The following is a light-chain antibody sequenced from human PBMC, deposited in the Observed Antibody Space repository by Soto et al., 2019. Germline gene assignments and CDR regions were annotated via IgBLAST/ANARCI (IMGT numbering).Light chain of an antibody. Sequence: IQLTQSPSSLSASVGDRVTITCRANEGINTYLAWYQQKPGKAPKLLIYAASSLQSGVPSRFSGSGSGTEFTLTISSLQPDDFATYYCQQHQSYWSFGQGTKVDI. J-gene: IGKJ1*01. CDR3: QQHQSYWS. V-gene: IGKV1-9*01. CDR2: AAS. CDR1: EGINTY.